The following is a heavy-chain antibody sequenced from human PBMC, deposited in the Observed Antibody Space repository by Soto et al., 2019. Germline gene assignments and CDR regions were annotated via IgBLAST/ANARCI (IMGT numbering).Heavy chain of an antibody. J-gene: IGHJ6*02. D-gene: IGHD2-2*01. CDR2: INSDGSST. V-gene: IGHV3-74*01. CDR3: ARDGDIVVVPAPHYYGMDV. Sequence: GGSLRLSCAASGFTFSSYWMHWVRQAPGKGLVWVSRINSDGSSTSYADSVKGRFTISRDNAKNTLYLQMNSLRAEDTAVYYCARDGDIVVVPAPHYYGMDVWGQGTTVTVSS. CDR1: GFTFSSYW.